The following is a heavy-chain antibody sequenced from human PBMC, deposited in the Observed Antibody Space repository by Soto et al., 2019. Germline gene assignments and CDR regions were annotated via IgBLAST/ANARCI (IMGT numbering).Heavy chain of an antibody. Sequence: DVQLVESGGGLVQPGRSLRLSCAASGFTFDDYATHWVRQAPGKGLEWVSGISWNSGSIGYADSVKGRFTISRDNAKNSLYLQMNSLRAEDTALYYCAKERAGTTGYFDYWGQGTLVTVSS. CDR3: AKERAGTTGYFDY. V-gene: IGHV3-9*01. D-gene: IGHD1-7*01. CDR2: ISWNSGSI. J-gene: IGHJ4*02. CDR1: GFTFDDYA.